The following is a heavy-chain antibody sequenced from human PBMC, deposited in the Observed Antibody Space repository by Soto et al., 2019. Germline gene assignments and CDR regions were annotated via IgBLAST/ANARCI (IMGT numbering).Heavy chain of an antibody. V-gene: IGHV3-30*03. CDR1: GFTFSSYA. D-gene: IGHD6-6*01. Sequence: QVQLVESGGGVVQPGKSLRLSCAASGFTFSSYAMHWARQAPGKGLEWVTVISIRGGDEYYAESVRGRFTISRDDSKNTLYPQMDSLRVEDTAVYYCARGTIVARQHLDYWGQGTLVTVSS. CDR3: ARGTIVARQHLDY. J-gene: IGHJ4*02. CDR2: ISIRGGDE.